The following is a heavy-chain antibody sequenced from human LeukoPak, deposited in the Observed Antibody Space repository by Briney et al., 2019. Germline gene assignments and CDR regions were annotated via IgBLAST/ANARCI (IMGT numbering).Heavy chain of an antibody. V-gene: IGHV4-59*01. J-gene: IGHJ4*02. CDR2: IYYSGST. CDR3: ARVERFFDY. CDR1: GGSISSYY. D-gene: IGHD3-3*01. Sequence: SETLSLTCTVSGGSISSYYWSWIRQPPGKGLEWIGYIYYSGSTNYNPSLKSRVTISVDTSKNQLSLKLSSVTAADTAVYYCARVERFFDYWGQGTLVTVSS.